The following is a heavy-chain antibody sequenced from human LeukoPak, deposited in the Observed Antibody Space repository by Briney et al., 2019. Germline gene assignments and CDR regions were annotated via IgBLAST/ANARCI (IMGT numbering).Heavy chain of an antibody. D-gene: IGHD5-12*01. J-gene: IGHJ4*02. Sequence: GGSLRLSCADSGFTFSSYWTNWVRQAPGEGLEWVANIKHDGSEKYYADFVKGRFTISRDNAKNSLYLQMDSLRAEDTAVYYCARDAGHSGYDLLDYWGQGTLVTVSS. CDR1: GFTFSSYW. CDR2: IKHDGSEK. CDR3: ARDAGHSGYDLLDY. V-gene: IGHV3-7*01.